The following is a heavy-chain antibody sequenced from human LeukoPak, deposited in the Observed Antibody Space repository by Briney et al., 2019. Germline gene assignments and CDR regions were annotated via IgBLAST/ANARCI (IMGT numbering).Heavy chain of an antibody. CDR3: ARAAAVYYYYYYMDV. J-gene: IGHJ6*03. CDR1: GGSISSSSYY. V-gene: IGHV4-39*07. D-gene: IGHD6-13*01. CDR2: INHSGST. Sequence: SETLSLTCTVSGGSISSSSYYWSWIRQPPGKGLEWIGEINHSGSTNYNPSLKSRVTISVDTSKNQFSLKLSSVTAADTAVYYCARAAAVYYYYYYMDVWGKGTTVTVSS.